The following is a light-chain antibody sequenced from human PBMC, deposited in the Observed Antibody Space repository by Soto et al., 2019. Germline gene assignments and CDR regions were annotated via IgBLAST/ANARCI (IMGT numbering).Light chain of an antibody. J-gene: IGKJ1*01. Sequence: EIVMTQSPATLSVSPGERATLSCRASQSVSSNLAWYQQKPGQAPRLLIYGASTRATGIPARFSVSGSGTEFTLTISSLQSYDGQQYNNWPPGTFGQGTKVEIK. CDR1: QSVSSN. V-gene: IGKV3-15*01. CDR2: GAS. CDR3: QQYNNWPPGT.